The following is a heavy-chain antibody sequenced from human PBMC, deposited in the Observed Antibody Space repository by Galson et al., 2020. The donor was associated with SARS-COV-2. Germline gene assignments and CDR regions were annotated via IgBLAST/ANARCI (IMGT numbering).Heavy chain of an antibody. CDR3: ARFVVVPAAMRDYYYGMDV. V-gene: IGHV2-26*01. CDR2: IFSNDKK. J-gene: IGHJ6*02. CDR1: GFSLTNARMG. Sequence: KMSGPTLVKPTETLTLTCTVSGFSLTNARMGVSWIRQPPGKALEWLAHIFSNDKKTYSTSLKSRLTISKDTFKSQVVLTMTNMDPVDTATYYCARFVVVPAAMRDYYYGMDVWGQGTTVTVSS. D-gene: IGHD2-2*01.